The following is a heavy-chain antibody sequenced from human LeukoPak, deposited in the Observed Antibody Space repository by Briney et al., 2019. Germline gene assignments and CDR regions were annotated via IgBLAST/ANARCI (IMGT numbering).Heavy chain of an antibody. Sequence: GSSVKVSCKASGGTFSSYAISWVRQAPGQGLEWMGRIIPILGIANYAQKFQGRVTITADKSTSTAYMELSSLRSEDTAVYYCASTDGGNSVGPDGWFDPWGQGTLVTVSS. J-gene: IGHJ5*02. CDR1: GGTFSSYA. CDR2: IIPILGIA. D-gene: IGHD4-23*01. V-gene: IGHV1-69*04. CDR3: ASTDGGNSVGPDGWFDP.